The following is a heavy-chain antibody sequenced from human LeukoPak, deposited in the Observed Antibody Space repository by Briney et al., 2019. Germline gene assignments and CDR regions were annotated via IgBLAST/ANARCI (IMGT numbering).Heavy chain of an antibody. V-gene: IGHV1-18*04. D-gene: IGHD3-3*01. Sequence: ASVKVSCKASGYTFITYYIHWVRQAPGQGLEWMGWISAYNGNTNYAQKLQGRVTMTTDTSTSTAYMELRSLRSDDTAVYYCARELEWLLYLDYWGQGTLVTVSS. CDR3: ARELEWLLYLDY. CDR2: ISAYNGNT. J-gene: IGHJ4*02. CDR1: GYTFITYY.